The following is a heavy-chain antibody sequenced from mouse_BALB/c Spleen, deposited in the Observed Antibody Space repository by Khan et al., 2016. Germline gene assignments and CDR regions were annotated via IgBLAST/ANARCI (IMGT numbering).Heavy chain of an antibody. Sequence: EVELVESGGGLVQPGDSLRLSCATSGFTFTDYYISWVRQPPGKALEWLGFSRPKAKGYTTESSASVKGRFTISRDNSQSILYLQMNNLRAEDSATYYCARDIEDLWYFDGWGAGTTVTVSS. J-gene: IGHJ1*01. V-gene: IGHV7-3*02. CDR1: GFTFTDYY. CDR3: ARDIEDLWYFDG. CDR2: SRPKAKGYTT.